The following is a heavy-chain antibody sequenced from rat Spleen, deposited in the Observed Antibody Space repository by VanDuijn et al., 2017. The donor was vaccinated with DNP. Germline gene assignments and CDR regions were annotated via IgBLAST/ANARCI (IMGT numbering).Heavy chain of an antibody. V-gene: IGHV5-22*01. CDR1: GFTFSDYY. Sequence: EVQLVESGGDLVQPGRSLRLSCVASGFTFSDYYMAWVRQAPKKGLEWVAFISYEGSSIYYTDSVKGRFAISRDNAKSTLYLQMNSLRSEDMATYYCVRWNSGHFDYWGQGVMVTVSS. J-gene: IGHJ2*01. D-gene: IGHD4-3*01. CDR2: ISYEGSSI. CDR3: VRWNSGHFDY.